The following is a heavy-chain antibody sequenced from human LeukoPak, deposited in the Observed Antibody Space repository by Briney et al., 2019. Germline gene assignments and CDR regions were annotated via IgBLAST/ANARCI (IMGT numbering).Heavy chain of an antibody. CDR2: IYYSGST. J-gene: IGHJ3*02. Sequence: SETLSLTCAVYGGSFSGYYWSWIRQPPGKGLEWIGYIYYSGSTNYNPSLKSRVTISVDTSKNQFSLKLSSVTAADTAVYYCARHSWESGWYAFDIWGQGTMVTVSS. CDR1: GGSFSGYY. V-gene: IGHV4-59*08. CDR3: ARHSWESGWYAFDI. D-gene: IGHD6-19*01.